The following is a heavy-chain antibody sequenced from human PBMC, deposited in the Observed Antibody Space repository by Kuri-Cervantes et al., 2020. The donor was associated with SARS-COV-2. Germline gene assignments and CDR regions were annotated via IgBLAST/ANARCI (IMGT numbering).Heavy chain of an antibody. CDR1: GLTVRSNY. CDR3: ARERYDYYVSTYQYYGIDV. V-gene: IGHV3-53*01. J-gene: IGHJ6*02. D-gene: IGHD5-12*01. CDR2: IYRGGST. Sequence: GESLKISCTGSGLTVRSNYLSWVRQAPGKGLEWVSVIYRGGSTYYVASLKGRFTISVDSSKNMLYLQMNSLTAEDTAVYYCARERYDYYVSTYQYYGIDVWGQGTTVTVSS.